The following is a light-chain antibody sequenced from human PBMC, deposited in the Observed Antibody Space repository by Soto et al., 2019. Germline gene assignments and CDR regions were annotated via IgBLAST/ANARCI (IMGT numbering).Light chain of an antibody. CDR3: XSXDSSLSGWV. Sequence: QSVLTQPPSVSGAPGRRVTISCTGSSSNIGAGYDVHWYQQLPGTAPKLLIYGNSNRPSGVPDRFSGSKSGTSASLAITGXXXXXXXXXXCXSXDSSLSGWVFGGGTKLTVL. CDR2: GNS. CDR1: SSNIGAGYD. J-gene: IGLJ3*02. V-gene: IGLV1-40*01.